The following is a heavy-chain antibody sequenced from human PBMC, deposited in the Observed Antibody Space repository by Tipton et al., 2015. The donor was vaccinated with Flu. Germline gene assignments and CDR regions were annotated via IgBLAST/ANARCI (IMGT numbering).Heavy chain of an antibody. Sequence: GSLRLSCAASGFTFDDYAMHWVRQPPGKGPEWVSLISWDGSTISYADSVKGRFAISRDNNKNSLSLEMDSLRPEDTAFYYCVKDIGRGLSVYESWGQGTLVIVSA. CDR1: GFTFDDYA. V-gene: IGHV3-43D*03. CDR2: ISWDGSTI. D-gene: IGHD2/OR15-2a*01. J-gene: IGHJ5*02. CDR3: VKDIGRGLSVYES.